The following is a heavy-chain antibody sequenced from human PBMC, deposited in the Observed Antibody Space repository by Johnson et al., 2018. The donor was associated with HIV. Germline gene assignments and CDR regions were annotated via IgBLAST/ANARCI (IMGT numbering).Heavy chain of an antibody. J-gene: IGHJ3*02. CDR3: ARDDDAFDI. Sequence: QVQLVESGGGVVQPGRSLRLSCAASGFTFSSYAMHWVRQAPGKGLEWVAVISYDGSNKYYADSVKGRFTISRDNSKNTLYLQMNSLRAEDTAVYYGARDDDAFDIWGQGTMVTVSS. CDR1: GFTFSSYA. V-gene: IGHV3-30-3*01. CDR2: ISYDGSNK.